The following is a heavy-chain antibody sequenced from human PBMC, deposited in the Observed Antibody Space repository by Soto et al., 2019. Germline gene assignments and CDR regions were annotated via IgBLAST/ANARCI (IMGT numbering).Heavy chain of an antibody. CDR2: IWYDGSNK. CDR3: ARDSAVTHKLDY. V-gene: IGHV3-33*01. J-gene: IGHJ4*02. CDR1: GFTFSSYG. Sequence: GGSLRLSCAASGFTFSSYGMHWVRQAPGKGLEWVAVIWYDGSNKYYADSVKGRFTISRDNSKNTLYLQMNSLRAEDTAVYYCARDSAVTHKLDYWGQGTLVTVSS. D-gene: IGHD4-17*01.